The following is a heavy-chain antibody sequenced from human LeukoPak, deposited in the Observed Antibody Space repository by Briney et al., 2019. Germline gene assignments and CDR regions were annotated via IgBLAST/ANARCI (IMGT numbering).Heavy chain of an antibody. Sequence: GGSLRLSCAASGFTFSSYSLNWVRQAPGKGLEWVSSISSDSNYIYYAHSVKGRFTFSRDNAKNTLSLQMNSLRAEDTAVYYCAKDIAARPGYNWFDPWGQGTLVTVSS. J-gene: IGHJ5*02. D-gene: IGHD6-6*01. CDR1: GFTFSSYS. V-gene: IGHV3-21*04. CDR2: ISSDSNYI. CDR3: AKDIAARPGYNWFDP.